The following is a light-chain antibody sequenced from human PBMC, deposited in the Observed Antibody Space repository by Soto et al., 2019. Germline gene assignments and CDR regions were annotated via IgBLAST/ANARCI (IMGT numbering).Light chain of an antibody. CDR3: QKSYSTPWT. V-gene: IGKV1-39*01. Sequence: DIQMTQSPSSLSASVGDRVTITCRASQSISSYLNWYQQKPGKAPKLLIYAASSLQSGVPSRFSGSGSRTDFTLTTSSLQPEDFVTYYCQKSYSTPWTFGQGTKVDIK. J-gene: IGKJ1*01. CDR2: AAS. CDR1: QSISSY.